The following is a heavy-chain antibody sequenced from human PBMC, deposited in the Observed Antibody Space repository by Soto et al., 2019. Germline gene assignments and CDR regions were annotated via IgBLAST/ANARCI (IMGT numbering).Heavy chain of an antibody. CDR3: ARIPVDTYMINWFDP. D-gene: IGHD5-18*01. CDR1: GGSVSSGDYY. V-gene: IGHV4-61*08. CDR2: IYYSGST. J-gene: IGHJ5*02. Sequence: SETLSLTCTVSGGSVSSGDYYWSWIRQPPGKGLEWIGYIYYSGSTNYNPSLKSRVSISLDTSKNQFSLRLTSVTAADTAVYYCARIPVDTYMINWFDPWGQGTLVTVPQ.